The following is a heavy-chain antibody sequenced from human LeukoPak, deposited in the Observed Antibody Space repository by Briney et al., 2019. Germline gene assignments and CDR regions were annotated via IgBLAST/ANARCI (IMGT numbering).Heavy chain of an antibody. Sequence: GRALRLSCAASGFTFSSYAMHWVRQAPGKGLEWVAVMSHDGSNKYYGDSVKGRFTISRDNSKNTLYLQMNSLRAEDTAVYYCAKLDSSGWSRPFDYWGQGTLVTVSS. CDR1: GFTFSSYA. V-gene: IGHV3-30*18. J-gene: IGHJ4*02. CDR2: MSHDGSNK. CDR3: AKLDSSGWSRPFDY. D-gene: IGHD6-19*01.